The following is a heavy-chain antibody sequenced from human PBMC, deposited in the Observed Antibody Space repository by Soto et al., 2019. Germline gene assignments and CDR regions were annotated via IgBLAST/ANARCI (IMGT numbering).Heavy chain of an antibody. D-gene: IGHD2-21*01. CDR2: IIPIFGTA. V-gene: IGHV1-69*13. CDR1: GGTFSSYA. CDR3: ASAGLLGSRFYYYGMDV. J-gene: IGHJ6*02. Sequence: ASVKVSCKASGGTFSSYAISWVRQAPGQGLEWMGGIIPIFGTANYAQKFQGRVTITADESTSTAYMELSSLRSEDTAVYYCASAGLLGSRFYYYGMDVWGQGTTVTVSS.